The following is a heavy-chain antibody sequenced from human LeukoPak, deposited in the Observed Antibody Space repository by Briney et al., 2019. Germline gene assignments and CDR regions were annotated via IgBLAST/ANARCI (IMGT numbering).Heavy chain of an antibody. CDR1: RYSFTNYW. V-gene: IGHV5-51*01. J-gene: IGHJ4*02. Sequence: GESLKISCKGSRYSFTNYWIGWVRQMPGKGLEWMGIIFPGDSDTRYSPSFQGQVTISADKSISTAYLQWSSLKASDTAMYYCARTLVGATPGIFDYWGQGTLVTVSS. CDR2: IFPGDSDT. CDR3: ARTLVGATPGIFDY. D-gene: IGHD1-26*01.